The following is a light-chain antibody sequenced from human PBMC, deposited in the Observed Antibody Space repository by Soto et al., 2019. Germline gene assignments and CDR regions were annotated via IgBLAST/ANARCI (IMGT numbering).Light chain of an antibody. CDR2: DAS. Sequence: DIQMTQSPSSLSAYVGARVTITCQASQDIKKNINWYQQKPGKAPNLLIYDASNLETGVPSRFSGSGSGTDFTFTISSLQPEDLGTYYCQQFGNLPLTFGQGTRLEI. CDR3: QQFGNLPLT. CDR1: QDIKKN. J-gene: IGKJ5*01. V-gene: IGKV1-33*01.